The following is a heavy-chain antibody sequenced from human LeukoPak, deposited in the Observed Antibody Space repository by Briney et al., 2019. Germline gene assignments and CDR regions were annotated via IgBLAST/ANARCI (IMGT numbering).Heavy chain of an antibody. CDR3: ASYAKDIVVLPAASIYWYFDL. V-gene: IGHV4-34*01. D-gene: IGHD2-2*01. J-gene: IGHJ2*01. CDR1: GGSFSGYY. CDR2: INHSGST. Sequence: PSETLSLTCAVYGGSFSGYYWSWIRQPPGKGLKWIGEINHSGSTNYNPSLKSRVTISVDTSKNQFSLKLTSVTAADTAVYYCASYAKDIVVLPAASIYWYFDLWGRGTLVTVSS.